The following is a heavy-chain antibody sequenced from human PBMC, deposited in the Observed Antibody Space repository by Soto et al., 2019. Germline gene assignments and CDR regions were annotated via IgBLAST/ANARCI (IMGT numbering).Heavy chain of an antibody. J-gene: IGHJ4*02. CDR1: GFTLSSYS. CDR2: ISRTSNDK. CDR3: ASGVFRLVSPVFGGY. D-gene: IGHD3-16*01. Sequence: PGGSLRLSCAASGFTLSSYSMNWVRQAPGKGLEWVSSISRTSNDKYYTDSVKGRFTISRDNAKNSIYLQMNSLRAEDTATYYCASGVFRLVSPVFGGYWGQGTLVTVSS. V-gene: IGHV3-21*01.